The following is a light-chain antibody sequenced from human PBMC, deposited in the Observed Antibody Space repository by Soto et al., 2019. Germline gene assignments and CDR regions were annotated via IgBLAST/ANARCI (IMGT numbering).Light chain of an antibody. CDR3: QQYNNWPPIT. J-gene: IGKJ5*01. CDR2: GAS. V-gene: IGKV3D-15*01. CDR1: QSVSSK. Sequence: EILLTQPPGTLSLSPGERAPLSCRASQSVSSKLAWYQQKPGQAPRLLIYGASTRATGIPARFSGSGSGTEFTLTISSLQSEDFAVYYCQQYNNWPPITFGQGTRLEIK.